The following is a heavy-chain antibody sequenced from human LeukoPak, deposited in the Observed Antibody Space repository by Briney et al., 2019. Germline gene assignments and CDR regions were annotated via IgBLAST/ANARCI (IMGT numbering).Heavy chain of an antibody. Sequence: ASVKVSCKASGYTFTSYGFSWVRQAPGQGLEWMGWISAYNGNTNYTQKLQGRVTMTTDTYTSTAYMELRSLRSDDTAVYYCARRQTLGPRRDDYWGQGTLVTVSS. D-gene: IGHD4-23*01. CDR3: ARRQTLGPRRDDY. V-gene: IGHV1-18*01. CDR2: ISAYNGNT. CDR1: GYTFTSYG. J-gene: IGHJ4*02.